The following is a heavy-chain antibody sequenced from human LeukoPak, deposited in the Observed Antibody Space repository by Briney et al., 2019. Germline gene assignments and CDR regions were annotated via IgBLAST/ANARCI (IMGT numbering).Heavy chain of an antibody. J-gene: IGHJ4*02. Sequence: GGSLRLSCTGSGFTFSDYAMSWFRQAPGKGLEWVGLIRSKPYGETTEHAATVKGRFTISRDDSKSIAYLQMNSLKAEDTAVYYCTTEQDNDYDFWSGYFLPFDYWGQGTLVTVSS. V-gene: IGHV3-49*03. CDR1: GFTFSDYA. CDR2: IRSKPYGETT. CDR3: TTEQDNDYDFWSGYFLPFDY. D-gene: IGHD3-3*01.